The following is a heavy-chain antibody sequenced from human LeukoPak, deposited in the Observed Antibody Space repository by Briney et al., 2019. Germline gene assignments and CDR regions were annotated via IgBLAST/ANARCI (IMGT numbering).Heavy chain of an antibody. CDR2: INSGGSST. CDR3: ARDRYSSAWYEE. J-gene: IGHJ4*02. Sequence: GGSLRLSCTASAFTFSSYWMHWVRQAPGKGLVWVSHINSGGSSTSYADSVKGRFTTSRDNAKNTLYLQMNSLRHEDTAVYYCARDRYSSAWYEEWGQGTLVTVSS. CDR1: AFTFSSYW. D-gene: IGHD6-19*01. V-gene: IGHV3-74*01.